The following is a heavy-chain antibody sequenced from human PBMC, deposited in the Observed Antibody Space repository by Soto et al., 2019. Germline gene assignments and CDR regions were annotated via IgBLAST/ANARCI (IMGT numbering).Heavy chain of an antibody. CDR3: VKVLARGVGVPRFYFDS. CDR2: LSNTGRRT. V-gene: IGHV3-23*01. CDR1: VFPFGANA. J-gene: IGHJ4*02. D-gene: IGHD2-2*01. Sequence: GGSLRLSCVVSVFPFGANAMSWVRQAPGKGLEWVSGLSNTGRRTSYADSVKGRFNISRDNSENTVYLQMNSLRVEDTAVYYCVKVLARGVGVPRFYFDSWGQGALVTVSS.